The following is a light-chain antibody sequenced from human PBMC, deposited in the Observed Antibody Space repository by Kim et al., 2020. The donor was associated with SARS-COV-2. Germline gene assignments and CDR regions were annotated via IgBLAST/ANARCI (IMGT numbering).Light chain of an antibody. V-gene: IGKV1-17*03. CDR1: QCVRGY. CDR2: DAS. CDR3: LQYYSFPHT. J-gene: IGKJ2*01. Sequence: ASVGGRVAITCRASQCVRGYLAWFQQKPGRVPKRLIYDASRLQSGAPSRFSGSASGTEYTLTISSLQPEDFTTYYCLQYYSFPHTFGQGTKLEI.